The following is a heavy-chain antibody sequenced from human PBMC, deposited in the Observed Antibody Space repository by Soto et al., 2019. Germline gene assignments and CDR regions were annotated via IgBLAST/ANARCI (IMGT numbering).Heavy chain of an antibody. CDR2: IYYSGST. J-gene: IGHJ4*02. CDR3: ARGLITGSHYSGGWYYFDS. CDR1: GGSISSSSYY. V-gene: IGHV4-39*01. D-gene: IGHD6-19*01. Sequence: PSETLSLTCTASGGSISSSSYYWGWIRQPPGKGLEWIGSIYYSGSTYYNPSLKSRVTISVDTSKNQFSLKLSSVTAADTAVYYCARGLITGSHYSGGWYYFDSWGQGTQVTVSS.